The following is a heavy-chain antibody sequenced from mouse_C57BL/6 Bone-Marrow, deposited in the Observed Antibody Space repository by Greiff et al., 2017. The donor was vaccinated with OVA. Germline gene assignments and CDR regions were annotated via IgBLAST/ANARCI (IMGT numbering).Heavy chain of an antibody. CDR3: ARHYGSRDWYFDV. V-gene: IGHV1-82*01. J-gene: IGHJ1*03. Sequence: VKLQESGPELVKPGASVKISCKASGYAFSSSWMNWVKQRPGKGLEWIGRIYPGDGDTNYNGKFKGKATLTADKSSSTAYMQLSSLTSEDSAVYFCARHYGSRDWYFDVWGTGTTVTVSS. D-gene: IGHD1-1*01. CDR2: IYPGDGDT. CDR1: GYAFSSSW.